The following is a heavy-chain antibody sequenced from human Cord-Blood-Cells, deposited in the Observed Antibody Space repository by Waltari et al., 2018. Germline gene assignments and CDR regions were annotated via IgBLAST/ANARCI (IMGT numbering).Heavy chain of an antibody. D-gene: IGHD1-26*01. J-gene: IGHJ4*02. V-gene: IGHV4-38-2*02. CDR2: IYHSGST. CDR1: GYSISSGYS. Sequence: QVQLQESGPGLVKPSETLSLTCTVSGYSISSGYSRGWIRQPPGKGLEWIGSIYHSGSTYYNPSLKSRVTISVDTSKNQFSLKLSSVTAADTAVYYCARDQTRGSYLYWGQGTLVTVSS. CDR3: ARDQTRGSYLY.